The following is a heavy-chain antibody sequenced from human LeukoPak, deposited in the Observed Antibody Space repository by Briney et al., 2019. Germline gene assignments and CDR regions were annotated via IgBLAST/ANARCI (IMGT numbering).Heavy chain of an antibody. CDR1: GYTFTSYY. D-gene: IGHD2-8*01. Sequence: ASVKVSCKASGYTFTSYYMHWVRQAPGQGLEWMGIIDPSGGSTSYAQKFQGRVTMTRDTSTSTVYMELSSLRSEDTAVYYCVRSGVMYYFDYWGQGTLVTVSS. CDR2: IDPSGGST. V-gene: IGHV1-46*01. J-gene: IGHJ4*02. CDR3: VRSGVMYYFDY.